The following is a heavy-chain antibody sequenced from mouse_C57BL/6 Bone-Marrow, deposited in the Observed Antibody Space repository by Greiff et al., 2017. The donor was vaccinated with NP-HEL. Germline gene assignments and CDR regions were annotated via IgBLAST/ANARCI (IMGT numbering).Heavy chain of an antibody. CDR3: ARAYYDYDLYYYAMDY. J-gene: IGHJ4*01. V-gene: IGHV3-8*01. D-gene: IGHD2-4*01. CDR1: GYSITSDY. Sequence: EVNVVESGPGLAKPSQTLSLTCSVTGYSITSDYWNWIRKFPGNKLEYMGYISYSGSTYYNPSLKSRISITRDTSKNQYYLQLNSVTIEDTATYYCARAYYDYDLYYYAMDYWGQGTSVTVSS. CDR2: ISYSGST.